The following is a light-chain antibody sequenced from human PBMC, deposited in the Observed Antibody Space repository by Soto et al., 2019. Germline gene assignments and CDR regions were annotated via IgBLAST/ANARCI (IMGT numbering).Light chain of an antibody. CDR1: EDINTY. J-gene: IGKJ5*01. Sequence: DIHMTQSPASLPASVGDRLTITCGPSEDINTYLNWYQQPAGQAPKVLIFDASTLQTGVPSRFSGSGSGTAFTLTISSLQTEDFADYFCQQSYTTPITFGQGTRLEIK. V-gene: IGKV1-39*01. CDR2: DAS. CDR3: QQSYTTPIT.